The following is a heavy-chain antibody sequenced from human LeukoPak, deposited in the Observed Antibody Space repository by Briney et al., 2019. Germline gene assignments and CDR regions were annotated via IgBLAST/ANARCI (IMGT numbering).Heavy chain of an antibody. CDR1: GYTLRSYS. CDR3: ARHSSSWYENDY. CDR2: ISTSSNYI. V-gene: IGHV3-21*01. Sequence: PGEALRLGCTAYGYTLRSYSRDWGRQARGKGEEWVSSISTSSNYIYYGDSVKGRFTTSRDNANNSLYLQMNSLRAEDTAVYYCARHSSSWYENDYWGQGTLVTVSS. D-gene: IGHD6-13*01. J-gene: IGHJ4*02.